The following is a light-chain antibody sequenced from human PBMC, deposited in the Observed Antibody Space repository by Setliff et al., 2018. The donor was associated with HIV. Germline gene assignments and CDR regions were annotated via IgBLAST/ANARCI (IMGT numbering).Light chain of an antibody. CDR2: DVT. CDR1: SSDVGGYNF. V-gene: IGLV2-23*02. CDR3: CSYAGSSTVV. Sequence: QSALTQPASVSGSPGQSFTISCTGTSSDVGGYNFVSWYQQHPGKAPKLIIYDVTKRPSGVSNRFSGSKSGNTASLTISGLQAEDEADYYCCSYAGSSTVVFGGGTKVTVL. J-gene: IGLJ2*01.